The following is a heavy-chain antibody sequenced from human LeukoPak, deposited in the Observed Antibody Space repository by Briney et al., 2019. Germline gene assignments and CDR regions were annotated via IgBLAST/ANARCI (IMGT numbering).Heavy chain of an antibody. CDR1: GYTFTSYA. D-gene: IGHD6-19*01. J-gene: IGHJ4*02. CDR3: ARWGIAVAVGLDY. CDR2: INAGNGNT. Sequence: ASVKVSCTASGYTFTSYAMHWVRQAPGQRLEWMGWINAGNGNTKYSQKFQGRVTITRDTSASTAYMELSSLRSEDTAVYYCARWGIAVAVGLDYWGQGTLVTVSS. V-gene: IGHV1-3*01.